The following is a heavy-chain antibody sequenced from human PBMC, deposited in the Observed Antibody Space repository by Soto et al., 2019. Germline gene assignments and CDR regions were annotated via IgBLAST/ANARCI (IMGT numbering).Heavy chain of an antibody. CDR3: ARGGGSTDYVANYYFDY. CDR1: GGSLSSGSFS. J-gene: IGHJ4*02. D-gene: IGHD4-17*01. Sequence: QLRLQESGSGLVKPSQTLSLTCTVSGGSLSSGSFSWGWIRQPPGKGLEWIGYINYSGNTYYNPSLRRRGTISRDMSTNQVSLKLGSVTAADTAVYYCARGGGSTDYVANYYFDYWGRGTLVTVSS. V-gene: IGHV4-30-2*01. CDR2: INYSGNT.